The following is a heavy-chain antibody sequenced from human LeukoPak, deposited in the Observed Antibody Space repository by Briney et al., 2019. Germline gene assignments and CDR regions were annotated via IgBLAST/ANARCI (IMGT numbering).Heavy chain of an antibody. CDR2: IYSSGSS. CDR1: GGSVSSGSYY. J-gene: IGHJ4*02. D-gene: IGHD6-25*01. Sequence: SETLSLTCTVSGGSVSSGSYYWNWIRQPPGQGLEWIGCIYSSGSSNYNPSLKSRVARSVDTSKNHFSLKLSSVTAADTAVYYCARGGSSGWRIGYYFDYWGQGTLVTVSS. V-gene: IGHV4-61*03. CDR3: ARGGSSGWRIGYYFDY.